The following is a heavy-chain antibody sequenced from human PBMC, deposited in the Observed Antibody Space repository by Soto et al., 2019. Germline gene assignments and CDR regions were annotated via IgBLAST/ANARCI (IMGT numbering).Heavy chain of an antibody. Sequence: PGESLKISCKGSGYSFTSYWIGWVRQMPGKGLEWMGIIYPGDSDTRYSPSFQGQVTISADKSISTAYLQWSSLKASDTAMYYCARSVTYYDGSYRGDGFDVWGQGTTVTVSS. V-gene: IGHV5-51*01. J-gene: IGHJ6*02. CDR2: IYPGDSDT. CDR1: GYSFTSYW. CDR3: ARSVTYYDGSYRGDGFDV. D-gene: IGHD3-10*01.